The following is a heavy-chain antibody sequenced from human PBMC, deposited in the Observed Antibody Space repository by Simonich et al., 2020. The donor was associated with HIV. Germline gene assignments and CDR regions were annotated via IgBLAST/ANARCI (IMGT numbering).Heavy chain of an antibody. CDR3: ARCLLSSTMTTRWFDP. CDR2: IHHSGRI. J-gene: IGHJ5*02. V-gene: IGHV4-34*01. CDR1: GGSFNAYS. D-gene: IGHD4-17*01. Sequence: QVQLQQWGAGLLKASETLSLTCAVYGGSFNAYSWSWFRQPLGRGLEWIGEIHHSGRINDNPSLKSRVTMSVDTSKNQFSLKLSSVTAADTAVYYCARCLLSSTMTTRWFDPWGQGTLVTVSS.